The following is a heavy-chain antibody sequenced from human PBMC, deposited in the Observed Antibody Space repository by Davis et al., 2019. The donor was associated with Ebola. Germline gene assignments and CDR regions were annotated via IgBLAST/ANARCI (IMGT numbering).Heavy chain of an antibody. CDR1: GYTFTTYD. D-gene: IGHD4-23*01. V-gene: IGHV1-8*01. Sequence: AASVKVSCKASGYTFTTYDINWVRQATGQGLEWMGWMNPNSGNTGYAQKFQGRVTMTRNTSISTAYMELRSLRSEDTAVYYCAREGGNSGWYFDLWGRGTLVTVSS. CDR2: MNPNSGNT. CDR3: AREGGNSGWYFDL. J-gene: IGHJ2*01.